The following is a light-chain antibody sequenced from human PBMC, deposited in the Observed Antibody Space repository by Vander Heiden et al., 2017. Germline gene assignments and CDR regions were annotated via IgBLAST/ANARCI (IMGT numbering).Light chain of an antibody. Sequence: SSDLTQPPPVSVSPGQTAKITCSGNCLAGPNSYWFQQKPGQAPLLLIYSDTKRPSGIPERFSGSISGTIVTLTISDVQAEDEADYYCQSADSSGTYSVVFGGGTQLTVL. J-gene: IGLJ2*01. CDR1: LAGPN. CDR2: SDT. CDR3: QSADSSGTYSVV. V-gene: IGLV3-25*03.